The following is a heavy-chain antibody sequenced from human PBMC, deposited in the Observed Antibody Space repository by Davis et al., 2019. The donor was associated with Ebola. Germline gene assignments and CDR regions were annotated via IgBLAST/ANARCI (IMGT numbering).Heavy chain of an antibody. CDR2: IHTGGRT. J-gene: IGHJ6*02. CDR3: ARHYVHDYYMGLDV. D-gene: IGHD3-10*02. V-gene: IGHV3-66*04. CDR1: GFTFSVSA. Sequence: GESLKISCAASGFTFSVSAVHWVRQAPGKGLEWVSVIHTGGRTYYTDSVKGRFTISRDNSKNTIYLQMSSLRAEDTAVYYCARHYVHDYYMGLDVWGQGTTVIVSS.